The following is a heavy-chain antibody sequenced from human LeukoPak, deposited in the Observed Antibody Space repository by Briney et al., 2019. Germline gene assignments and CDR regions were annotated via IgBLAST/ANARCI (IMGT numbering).Heavy chain of an antibody. J-gene: IGHJ4*02. Sequence: SVKDSFNASGGTFCIYAIMWVRQSPGQGLEWMGGIIPIFGTANNAQKFQGRVKITADESTSTAYMELSSLRSEDTAVYYCARHVEWGESENIAVAGRDYWGQEPRVSVSS. V-gene: IGHV1-69*13. CDR3: ARHVEWGESENIAVAGRDY. D-gene: IGHD6-13*01. CDR2: IIPIFGTA. CDR1: GGTFCIYA.